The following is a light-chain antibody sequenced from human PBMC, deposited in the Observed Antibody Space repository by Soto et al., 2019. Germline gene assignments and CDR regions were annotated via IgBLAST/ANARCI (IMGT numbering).Light chain of an antibody. J-gene: IGKJ2*01. Sequence: DIQLTQSPSFLSASVGDRVTITCRASQGINIFLAWFQQKPGKAPNLLISAASTLQSGVPSRFSGSGSETDFTLTITSLQHEDAATYYCQQRNSYPRTFGQGTKVEIK. CDR3: QQRNSYPRT. CDR2: AAS. V-gene: IGKV1-9*01. CDR1: QGINIF.